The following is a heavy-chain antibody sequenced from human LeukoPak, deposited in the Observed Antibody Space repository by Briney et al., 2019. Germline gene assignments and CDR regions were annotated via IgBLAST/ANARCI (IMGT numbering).Heavy chain of an antibody. J-gene: IGHJ3*02. CDR3: VKGRYEILTGYYDAFDI. Sequence: GRSLRLSCAASGFTFSSYAMQWVRQAPGKGLKYVSAISTDGHSTYYADSVKGRFTISRDISKNTLYLQMSSLRAEDTAVYYYVKGRYEILTGYYDAFDIWGQGTMVTVSS. D-gene: IGHD3-9*01. CDR1: GFTFSSYA. V-gene: IGHV3-64D*06. CDR2: ISTDGHST.